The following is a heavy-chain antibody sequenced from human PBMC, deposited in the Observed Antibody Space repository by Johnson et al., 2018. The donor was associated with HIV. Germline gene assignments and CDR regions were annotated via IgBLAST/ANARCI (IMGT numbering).Heavy chain of an antibody. Sequence: VQLVESGGGLIQPGGSLRLSCAASGFIVSSNYMSWVRQAPGKGLEWVSGFYSGGNTYYADSVKGRFTISRDNSKNTLYLQMNSLGAEDTAVYYCGREGAWEVRPGAFVIWGQGTMVTVSS. D-gene: IGHD1-26*01. CDR1: GFIVSSNY. V-gene: IGHV3-53*01. CDR3: GREGAWEVRPGAFVI. CDR2: FYSGGNT. J-gene: IGHJ3*02.